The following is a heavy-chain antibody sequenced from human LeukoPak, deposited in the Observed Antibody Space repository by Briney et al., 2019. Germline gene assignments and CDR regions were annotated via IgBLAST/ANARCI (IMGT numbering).Heavy chain of an antibody. CDR3: ARAGQLAYYFDY. J-gene: IGHJ4*02. D-gene: IGHD6-6*01. CDR2: IWYDGSNK. Sequence: GGSLRLSCAASGFTFSSYGMHWVRQAPGKGLEWVAVIWYDGSNKYHADSVKGRFTISRDNSKNTLYLQMSSLRAEDTAVYYCARAGQLAYYFDYWGQGTLVTVSS. CDR1: GFTFSSYG. V-gene: IGHV3-33*01.